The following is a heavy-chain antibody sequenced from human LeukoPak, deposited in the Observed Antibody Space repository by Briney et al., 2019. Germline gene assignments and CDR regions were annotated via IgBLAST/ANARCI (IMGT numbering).Heavy chain of an antibody. Sequence: GGSLRLSCAASGFTFSTYAMSWVRQAPGKGLEWVANIQQDGSVQYYVDSVKGRFTISRDNAKNSLYLQMNSLSAEDTAVYYCATHDVLTGYPYFDFWGQGTLVAVSS. CDR1: GFTFSTYA. J-gene: IGHJ4*02. CDR2: IQQDGSVQ. V-gene: IGHV3-7*01. CDR3: ATHDVLTGYPYFDF. D-gene: IGHD3-9*01.